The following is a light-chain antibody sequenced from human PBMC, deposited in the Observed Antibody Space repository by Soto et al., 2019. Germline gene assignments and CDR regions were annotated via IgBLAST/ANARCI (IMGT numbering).Light chain of an antibody. CDR3: QQYNNWPLIT. CDR1: QNIKNN. J-gene: IGKJ5*01. CDR2: GTS. Sequence: EIVMTQSPATLSVCPGERATLSFRAIQNIKNNLAWYQQKPGQGPRLLIFGTSTRATSIPARFSGSGSGTLFTLTITSLQSEDFAVYYCQQYNNWPLITFGQGTRLEIK. V-gene: IGKV3-15*01.